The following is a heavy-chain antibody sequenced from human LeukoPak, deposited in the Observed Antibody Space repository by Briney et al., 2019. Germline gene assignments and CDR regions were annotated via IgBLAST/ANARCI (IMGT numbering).Heavy chain of an antibody. CDR3: ARGRGGAFDI. CDR1: GFTFSSYS. D-gene: IGHD3-10*01. J-gene: IGHJ3*02. CDR2: ISSSSSYI. Sequence: GGSLRLSCAASGFTFSSYSMNWVRQAPGRGLEWVSSISSSSSYIYYADSVKGRFTISRDNAKNSLYLQMNSLRAEDTAVYYCARGRGGAFDIWGQGTMVTVSS. V-gene: IGHV3-21*01.